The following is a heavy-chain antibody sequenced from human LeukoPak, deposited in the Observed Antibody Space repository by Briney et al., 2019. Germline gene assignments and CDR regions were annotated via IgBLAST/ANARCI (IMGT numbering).Heavy chain of an antibody. D-gene: IGHD3-22*01. V-gene: IGHV1-24*01. CDR2: FDPEDGEA. CDR3: ATGAEYYYDSSGYHGHFQH. CDR1: GYTLTELS. J-gene: IGHJ1*01. Sequence: ASVKVSCKVSGYTLTELSMHWVRQAPGKGLEWMGGFDPEDGEAIYAQKFQGRVTMTEGTSTETAYMELSSLRSEDTAVYYCATGAEYYYDSSGYHGHFQHWGQGTLVTVSS.